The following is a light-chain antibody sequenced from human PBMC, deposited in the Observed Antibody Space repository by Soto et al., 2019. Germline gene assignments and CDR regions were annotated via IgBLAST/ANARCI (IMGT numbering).Light chain of an antibody. CDR2: DAS. CDR3: HQRSNWLT. Sequence: VVLTQSPATLSLSPGERATLSCRTSLSVSVYLDWYQQKPGQAPRLLISDASNRATGIPARFSGSGSGTDFTLTISSLEPEDFAVYYCHQRSNWLTFGGGTKVDIK. J-gene: IGKJ4*01. V-gene: IGKV3-11*01. CDR1: LSVSVY.